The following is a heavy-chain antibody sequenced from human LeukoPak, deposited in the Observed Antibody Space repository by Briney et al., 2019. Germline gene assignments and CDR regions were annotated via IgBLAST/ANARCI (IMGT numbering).Heavy chain of an antibody. V-gene: IGHV1-2*02. Sequence: ASVKVSCKASGYTFTHYGIIWVRQAPGQGLEWMGWINPNSGGTNYAQKFQGRVTMTRDTSISTAYMELSRLRSDDTAVYYCARTYYYGSGSYSFDYWGQGTLVTVSS. CDR3: ARTYYYGSGSYSFDY. CDR1: GYTFTHYG. D-gene: IGHD3-10*01. CDR2: INPNSGGT. J-gene: IGHJ4*02.